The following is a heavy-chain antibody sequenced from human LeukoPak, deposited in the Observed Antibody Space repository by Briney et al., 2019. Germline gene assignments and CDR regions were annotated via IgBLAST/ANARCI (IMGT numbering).Heavy chain of an antibody. CDR1: GYTFTSYD. D-gene: IGHD2-21*01. V-gene: IGHV1-8*01. CDR3: ARYCGGDCYSRDAFDI. Sequence: ASVKVSCKASGYTFTSYDINWVRQATGQGLEWMGWMNPNSGNTGYAQKFQGRATMTRNTSISTAYMELSSLRSEDTAVYYCARYCGGDCYSRDAFDIWGQGTMVTVSS. CDR2: MNPNSGNT. J-gene: IGHJ3*02.